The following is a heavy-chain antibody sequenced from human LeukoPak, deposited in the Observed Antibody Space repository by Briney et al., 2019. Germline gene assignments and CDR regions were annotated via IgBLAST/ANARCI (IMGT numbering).Heavy chain of an antibody. CDR3: ASSMLGPSWYYFDY. CDR2: IIPIFGTA. CDR1: GYTFTAYY. D-gene: IGHD3-16*01. Sequence: GASVKVSCKASGYTFTAYYMHWVRQAPGQGLEWMGGIIPIFGTANYAQKFQGRVTITADKSTSTAYMELSSLRSEDTAVYYCASSMLGPSWYYFDYWGQGTLVTVSS. J-gene: IGHJ4*02. V-gene: IGHV1-69*06.